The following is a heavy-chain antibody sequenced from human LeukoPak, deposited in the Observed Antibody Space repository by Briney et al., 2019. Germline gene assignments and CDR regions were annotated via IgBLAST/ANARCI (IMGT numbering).Heavy chain of an antibody. D-gene: IGHD1-26*01. Sequence: GGSLRLSCAASGFTLNNYWMHWVRQAPGKGRVWVSRINVDGSSISYADSVKGRFTISRDNARNTLYLQMNSLRAEDTAVYYCTRIKWDLTYFDYWGQGTLVTASS. CDR3: TRIKWDLTYFDY. CDR1: GFTLNNYW. J-gene: IGHJ4*02. CDR2: INVDGSSI. V-gene: IGHV3-74*01.